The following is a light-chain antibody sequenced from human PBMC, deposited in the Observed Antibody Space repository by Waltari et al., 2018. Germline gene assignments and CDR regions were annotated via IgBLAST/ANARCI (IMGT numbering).Light chain of an antibody. CDR2: GAS. CDR1: QGVGSN. J-gene: IGKJ1*01. CDR3: QHYNNLPPT. Sequence: EIVLTPSPATLSVSPGARATLSCRASQGVGSNLGWYLQKPGQAPRLVIYGASTRATDIPDRFSGSGSGTEFSLTISRLQSEDFAVYYCQHYNNLPPTFGQGTKVEIK. V-gene: IGKV3D-15*01.